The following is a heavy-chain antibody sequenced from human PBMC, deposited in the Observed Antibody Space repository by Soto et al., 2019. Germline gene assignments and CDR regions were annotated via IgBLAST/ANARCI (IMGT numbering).Heavy chain of an antibody. J-gene: IGHJ4*02. Sequence: GGSLILSCASSGFTFSGYSMILVRQAPGKGLEWVSAISGSGGSTYYADSVKGRFTISRDNSKNTLYLQMNSLRAEDTAVYYCEKGLYYDILTGLDYWGQGTLVTVSS. CDR3: EKGLYYDILTGLDY. CDR2: ISGSGGST. CDR1: GFTFSGYS. D-gene: IGHD3-9*01. V-gene: IGHV3-23*01.